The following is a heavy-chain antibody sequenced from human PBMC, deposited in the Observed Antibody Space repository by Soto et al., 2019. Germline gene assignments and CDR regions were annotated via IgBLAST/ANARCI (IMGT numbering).Heavy chain of an antibody. CDR2: MSPNSGKT. J-gene: IGHJ4*02. Sequence: QVQLVQSGAEVKKPRASVRVTCKTSGYTFSDYDVSWVRQASGQGLEWMGWMSPNSGKTGYVEKFQGRVTMTANTSLSTAYMELHSLRSEDTAIHFCARGRIGAAFWGQATLVTVSS. V-gene: IGHV1-8*01. CDR1: GYTFSDYD. D-gene: IGHD2-15*01. CDR3: ARGRIGAAF.